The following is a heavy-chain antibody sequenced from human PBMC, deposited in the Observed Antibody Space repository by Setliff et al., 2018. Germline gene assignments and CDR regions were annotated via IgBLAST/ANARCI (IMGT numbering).Heavy chain of an antibody. CDR1: GASITNINYY. J-gene: IGHJ5*02. Sequence: SETLSLTCTVSGASITNINYYWGLIRQPPGKGLEWIGSIFYSGRTFYNPSLKSRVTISVDTSKNQFSLTLSSVTAADTAVYYCASNRAAMALDDPWGQGKLVTVSS. V-gene: IGHV4-39*01. D-gene: IGHD5-18*01. CDR3: ASNRAAMALDDP. CDR2: IFYSGRT.